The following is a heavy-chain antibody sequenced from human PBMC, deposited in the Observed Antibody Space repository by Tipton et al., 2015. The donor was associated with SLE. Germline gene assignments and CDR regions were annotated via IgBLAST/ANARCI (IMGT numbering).Heavy chain of an antibody. D-gene: IGHD3-22*01. CDR2: VNTDGSSS. J-gene: IGHJ1*01. V-gene: IGHV3-74*01. Sequence: SLRLSCTASGFAFSFHTMTWVRQAPGKGLEWVSGVNTDGSSSYYADSVKGRFTISRDNAKNTLYPQMNSLRDEDTAVYHCVDVDRCWGQGTLVTVSS. CDR1: GFAFSFHT. CDR3: VDVDRC.